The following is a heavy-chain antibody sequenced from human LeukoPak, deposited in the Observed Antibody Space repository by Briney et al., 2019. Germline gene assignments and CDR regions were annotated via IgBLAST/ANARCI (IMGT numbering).Heavy chain of an antibody. D-gene: IGHD3-16*01. CDR3: AKEGGA. Sequence: GGSLRLSCAASGFTFSSYSMSWVRQAPGKGLEWVSSISSSSSYIYYADSVKGRFTISRDNSKNTVYLQMNSLRADDTAVYYCAKEGGAWGQGTLVSVSS. J-gene: IGHJ5*02. CDR1: GFTFSSYS. V-gene: IGHV3-21*04. CDR2: ISSSSSYI.